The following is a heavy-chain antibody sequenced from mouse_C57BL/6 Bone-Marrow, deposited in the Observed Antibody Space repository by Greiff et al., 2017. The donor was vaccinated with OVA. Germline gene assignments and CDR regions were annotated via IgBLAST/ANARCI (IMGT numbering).Heavy chain of an antibody. Sequence: EVKLVESGGDLVKPGGSLKLSSAASGFTFSSYGMSWVRQTPDKRLEWVATISSGGSYTYYPDSVKGRFTISRDNAKNTLYLQMSSLKSEDTAMYYCARRCYSFDYWGQGTTLTVSS. CDR3: ARRCYSFDY. V-gene: IGHV5-6*02. CDR2: ISSGGSYT. J-gene: IGHJ2*01. CDR1: GFTFSSYG.